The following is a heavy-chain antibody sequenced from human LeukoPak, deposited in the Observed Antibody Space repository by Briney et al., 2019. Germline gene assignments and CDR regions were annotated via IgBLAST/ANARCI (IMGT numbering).Heavy chain of an antibody. D-gene: IGHD1-26*01. CDR3: ARDGREGTNAFDI. V-gene: IGHV3-30*04. Sequence: GGSLRLSCAASGFTFSSYAMHWVRQAPGKGLEWVAVISYDGSNKYYADSVKGRFTISRDNSKNTLYLQMNSLRAEDTAVYYCARDGREGTNAFDIWGQGTMVTVSS. CDR2: ISYDGSNK. J-gene: IGHJ3*02. CDR1: GFTFSSYA.